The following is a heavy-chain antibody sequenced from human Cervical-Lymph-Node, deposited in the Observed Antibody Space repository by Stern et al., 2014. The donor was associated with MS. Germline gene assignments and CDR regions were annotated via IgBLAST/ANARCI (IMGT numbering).Heavy chain of an antibody. Sequence: VQLVESGGGLVQPGGSLRLSCAVSGFTFNNYAMTWVRLAPGKGLDWISAISGSGGNTFYAGSVKGRFTISRDNSKNTLFLQMDSLRAEDTALYYCAKGIRVTGAGYGMDVWGQGTTVTVSS. J-gene: IGHJ6*02. CDR3: AKGIRVTGAGYGMDV. CDR1: GFTFNNYA. V-gene: IGHV3-23*04. D-gene: IGHD2-21*02. CDR2: ISGSGGNT.